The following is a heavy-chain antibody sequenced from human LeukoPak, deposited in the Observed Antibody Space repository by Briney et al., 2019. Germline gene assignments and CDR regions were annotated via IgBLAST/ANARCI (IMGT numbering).Heavy chain of an antibody. CDR2: ISAYNGNT. CDR3: ARGTPQPGIAAATPPFDY. V-gene: IGHV1-18*01. J-gene: IGHJ4*02. Sequence: ASVKVSCKASGGTFSSYAISWVRQAPGQGLEWMGWISAYNGNTNFAQKLQGRVTMTTDTSTSTAYMELRSLRSDDTAVYYCARGTPQPGIAAATPPFDYWGQGTLVTVSS. CDR1: GGTFSSYA. D-gene: IGHD6-13*01.